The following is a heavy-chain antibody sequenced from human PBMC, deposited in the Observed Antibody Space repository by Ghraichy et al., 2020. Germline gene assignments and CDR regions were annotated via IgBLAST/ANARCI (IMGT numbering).Heavy chain of an antibody. Sequence: SVKVSCKASGGTFSSYAISWVRQAPGQGLEWMGGIIPIFGTANYAQKFQGRVTTTADESTSTAYMELSSLRSEDTAVYYCASLGYCSSTSCHHYYGMDVWGQGTTVTVSS. V-gene: IGHV1-69*13. J-gene: IGHJ6*02. CDR3: ASLGYCSSTSCHHYYGMDV. CDR1: GGTFSSYA. D-gene: IGHD2-2*01. CDR2: IIPIFGTA.